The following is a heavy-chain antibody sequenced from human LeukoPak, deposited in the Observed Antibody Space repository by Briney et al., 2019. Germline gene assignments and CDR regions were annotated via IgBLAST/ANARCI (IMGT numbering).Heavy chain of an antibody. CDR2: ISGSGGRT. D-gene: IGHD2-2*01. Sequence: GGSLGLSCAASGFTFTNYVMSWVRQAPGKGLEWVSSISGSGGRTFYADSVKGRFTISRDNSKNTLYLEMNSLRAEDTAFYYCTKDSWRDQLPFIFDFWGQGTLVTVSS. J-gene: IGHJ4*02. V-gene: IGHV3-23*01. CDR1: GFTFTNYV. CDR3: TKDSWRDQLPFIFDF.